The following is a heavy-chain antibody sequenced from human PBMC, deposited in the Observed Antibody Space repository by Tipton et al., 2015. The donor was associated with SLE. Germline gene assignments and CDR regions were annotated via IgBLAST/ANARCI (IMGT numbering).Heavy chain of an antibody. J-gene: IGHJ3*02. D-gene: IGHD6-13*01. CDR1: GGSISSGSYY. CDR2: IYTSGST. CDR3: VRDRSSSSWYNAFDI. V-gene: IGHV4-61*02. Sequence: LRLSCTVSGGSISSGSYYWSWIRQPAGKGLEWIGRIYTSGSTNYNPSLKSRVTISVDTSKNQFSLKLSSVTAADTAVYYCVRDRSSSSWYNAFDIWGQGTMVTVSS.